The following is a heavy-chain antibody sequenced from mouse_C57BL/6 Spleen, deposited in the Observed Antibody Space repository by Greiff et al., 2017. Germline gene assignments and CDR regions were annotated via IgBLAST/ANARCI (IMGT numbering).Heavy chain of an antibody. CDR3: ARGYYYGSSPYYFDY. J-gene: IGHJ2*01. D-gene: IGHD1-1*01. Sequence: EVQRVESGGGLVKPGGSLKLSCAASGFTFSSYAMSWVRQTPERRLEWVATISDGGSYTYYPDNVKGRFTISRDNAKNNLYLQMSHLKSEDTAMYYCARGYYYGSSPYYFDYWGQGTTLTVSS. V-gene: IGHV5-4*01. CDR1: GFTFSSYA. CDR2: ISDGGSYT.